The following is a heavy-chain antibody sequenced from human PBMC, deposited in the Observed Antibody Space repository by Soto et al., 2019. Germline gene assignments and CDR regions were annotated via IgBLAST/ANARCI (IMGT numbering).Heavy chain of an antibody. CDR3: ARVEAEAGHHYSAGMVV. Sequence: SQTLSLTCAISAESLSRNSASSDWIRQSQARDLEWLGRAYSRSMWYIDYTVSVNIGITIEPDTSNNHFSLQLKSVTPEDTAVYYCARVEAEAGHHYSAGMVVWDPGXSVTVYS. J-gene: IGHJ6*02. D-gene: IGHD6-13*01. V-gene: IGHV6-1*01. CDR2: AYSRSMWYI. CDR1: AESLSRNSAS.